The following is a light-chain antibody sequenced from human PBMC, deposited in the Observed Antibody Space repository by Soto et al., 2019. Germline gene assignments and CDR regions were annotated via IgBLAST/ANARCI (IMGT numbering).Light chain of an antibody. V-gene: IGLV1-51*02. Sequence: QSALTQPPSVSAAPGQKVTISCSGSSSNFGNNYVSWYQQLPGTAPKLLIFENNKRPSGIPDRFSASKSGTSATLAITGLQTGDAADYYCGTWDNSLSLPYVFGTGTKVTV. CDR1: SSNFGNNY. J-gene: IGLJ1*01. CDR2: ENN. CDR3: GTWDNSLSLPYV.